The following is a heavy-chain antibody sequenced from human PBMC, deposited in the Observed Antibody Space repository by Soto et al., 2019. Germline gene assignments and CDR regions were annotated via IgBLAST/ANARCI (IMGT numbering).Heavy chain of an antibody. CDR2: IWYDGSNK. CDR3: ARETRITIFGVDY. J-gene: IGHJ4*02. V-gene: IGHV3-33*01. D-gene: IGHD3-3*01. Sequence: VGSLRLSCAASGFTFSSYGMHWVRQAPGKVLEWVAVIWYDGSNKYYADSVKGRFTISRDNSKNTLYLQMNSLRAEDTAVYYCARETRITIFGVDYWGQGTLVTVSS. CDR1: GFTFSSYG.